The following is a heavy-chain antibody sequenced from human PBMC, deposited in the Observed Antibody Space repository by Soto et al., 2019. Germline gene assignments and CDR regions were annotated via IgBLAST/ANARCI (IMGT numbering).Heavy chain of an antibody. Sequence: SETLSLTCAVYGGSFSGYYWSWIRQPPGKGLEWIVEINHSGITNYNPSLTSRVTISVDTSKNQFSLKLSSVTAADTAVYYCARGRCGLLRFGELPRVRWFDSWGQGTLVTVSS. J-gene: IGHJ5*02. CDR3: ARGRCGLLRFGELPRVRWFDS. V-gene: IGHV4-34*01. D-gene: IGHD3-10*01. CDR2: INHSGIT. CDR1: GGSFSGYY.